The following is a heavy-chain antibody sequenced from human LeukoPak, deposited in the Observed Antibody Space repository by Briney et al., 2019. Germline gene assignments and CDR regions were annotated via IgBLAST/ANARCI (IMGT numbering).Heavy chain of an antibody. CDR2: ISSSSSYI. J-gene: IGHJ1*01. CDR1: GFTFSSYS. D-gene: IGHD3-22*01. CDR3: ARDPGYYDSSGYFPAYFQH. Sequence: GGSLRLSCAASGFTFSSYSMNWVRQAPGKGLEWVSSISSSSSYIYYADSVKGRFTISRDNAKNSLYLQMNSLRAEDTAVYYCARDPGYYDSSGYFPAYFQHWSQGTLVTVSS. V-gene: IGHV3-21*01.